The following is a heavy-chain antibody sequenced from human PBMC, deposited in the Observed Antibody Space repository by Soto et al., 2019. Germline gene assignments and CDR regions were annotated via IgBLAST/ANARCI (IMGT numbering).Heavy chain of an antibody. V-gene: IGHV1-2*04. CDR1: GDSFNDYY. D-gene: IGHD1-26*01. CDR2: INPNGGVT. Sequence: QVQLVQSGAEVRKPGASVTVSCRSSGDSFNDYYIHWVRQAPGQGFEWMGWINPNGGVTKYAQKFQVWGSMTRDTSIRTVYMQLIRLRSYDTAVYYCARESGGASASLDYYYFYMDVWGTGTTVTVSS. CDR3: ARESGGASASLDYYYFYMDV. J-gene: IGHJ6*03.